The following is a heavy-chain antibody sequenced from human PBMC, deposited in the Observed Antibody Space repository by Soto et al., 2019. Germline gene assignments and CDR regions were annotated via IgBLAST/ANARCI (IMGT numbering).Heavy chain of an antibody. V-gene: IGHV4-59*01. CDR3: ARGEDAFFYYGLDV. J-gene: IGHJ6*02. CDR2: IYDTGISGYTPST. CDR1: GGSITSSY. Sequence: NPSETLSLTCTVSGGSITSSYWSWIRRPPGKGLEWIAYIYDTGISGYTPSTSYNPSLKSRVTMSVDTSKSQFSLKLTSVTAADPAVYYRARGEDAFFYYGLDVWGQGITVTVSS.